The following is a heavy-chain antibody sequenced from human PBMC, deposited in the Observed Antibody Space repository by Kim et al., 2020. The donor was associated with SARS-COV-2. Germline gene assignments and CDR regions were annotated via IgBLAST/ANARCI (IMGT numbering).Heavy chain of an antibody. J-gene: IGHJ5*02. CDR2: INTNTGNP. CDR3: ARDRGFVTVTAGKIKPGNNWFDP. D-gene: IGHD4-17*01. CDR1: GYTFTSYA. Sequence: ASVKVSCKASGYTFTSYAMNWVRQAPGQGLEWMGWINTNTGNPTYAQGFTGRFVFSLDTSVSTAYLQISSLKAEDTAVYYCARDRGFVTVTAGKIKPGNNWFDPWGQGTLVTVSS. V-gene: IGHV7-4-1*02.